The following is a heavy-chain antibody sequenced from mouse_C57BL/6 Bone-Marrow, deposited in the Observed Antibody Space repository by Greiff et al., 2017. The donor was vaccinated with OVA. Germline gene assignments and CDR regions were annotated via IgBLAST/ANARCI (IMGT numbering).Heavy chain of an antibody. CDR2: IDPNSGGT. CDR3: ARKPIYYDMDN. J-gene: IGHJ4*01. V-gene: IGHV1-72*01. CDR1: GYTFTSYW. Sequence: QVQLQQPGAELVKPGASVKLSCKASGYTFTSYWMHWVKQRPGRGLEWIGRIDPNSGGTKYNEKFKSKATLTVDKPSNTAYMQRSSMTSEDSAVYDCARKPIYYDMDNWGQGNSVTVTS.